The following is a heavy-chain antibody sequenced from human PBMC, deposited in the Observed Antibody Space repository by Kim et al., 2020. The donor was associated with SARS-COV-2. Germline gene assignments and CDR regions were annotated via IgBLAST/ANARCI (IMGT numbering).Heavy chain of an antibody. Sequence: GGSLRLSCAASGFTFSSYAMSWVRQAPGKGLEWVSAISGSGGSTYYADSVKGRFTISRDNSKNTLYLQMNSLRAEDTAVYYCAKDFAPWADGPSHYYYGIDVWGQGTTVTVSS. V-gene: IGHV3-23*01. D-gene: IGHD3-16*01. CDR1: GFTFSSYA. CDR3: AKDFAPWADGPSHYYYGIDV. J-gene: IGHJ6*02. CDR2: ISGSGGST.